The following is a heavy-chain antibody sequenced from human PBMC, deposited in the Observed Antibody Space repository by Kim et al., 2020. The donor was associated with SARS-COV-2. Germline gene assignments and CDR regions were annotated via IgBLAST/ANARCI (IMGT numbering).Heavy chain of an antibody. D-gene: IGHD1-26*01. CDR3: ARGSGSYSAVYYYYYGMDV. Sequence: GGSLRLSCAASGFTFSSYAMHWVRQAPGKGLEWVAVISYDGSNKYYADSVKGRFTISRDNSKNTLYLQMNSLRAEDTAVYYCARGSGSYSAVYYYYYGMDVWGQGTTVTVSS. V-gene: IGHV3-30*04. J-gene: IGHJ6*02. CDR2: ISYDGSNK. CDR1: GFTFSSYA.